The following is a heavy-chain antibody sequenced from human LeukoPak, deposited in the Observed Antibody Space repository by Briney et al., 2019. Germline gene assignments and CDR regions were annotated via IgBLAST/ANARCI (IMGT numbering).Heavy chain of an antibody. CDR3: ARRGYYDFWSGYYTRPFFDY. V-gene: IGHV4-34*01. CDR2: INHSGST. Sequence: SETLSLTCAVYGGSFSGYYWSWIRQPPGKGLEWIGEINHSGSTNYNPSLKSRVTISVDTSKNQFSLKLSSVTAADTAVYYCARRGYYDFWSGYYTRPFFDYWGQGTLDTVSS. CDR1: GGSFSGYY. D-gene: IGHD3-3*01. J-gene: IGHJ4*02.